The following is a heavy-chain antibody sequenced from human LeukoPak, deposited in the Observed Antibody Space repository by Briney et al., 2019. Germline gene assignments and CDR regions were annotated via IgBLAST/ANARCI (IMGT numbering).Heavy chain of an antibody. CDR3: ARVNTPVATFDF. V-gene: IGHV4-38-2*02. D-gene: IGHD5-18*01. CDR2: ISHGGNT. Sequence: SETLSLTCTVSGSAITSTYFCAWIRQSPGEGLEWIATISHGGNTYYNPSLKTRVTMSIDTSKTQFSLELTSVTAADTAVYYCARVNTPVATFDFWGQGTRVTVSS. CDR1: GSAITSTYF. J-gene: IGHJ4*02.